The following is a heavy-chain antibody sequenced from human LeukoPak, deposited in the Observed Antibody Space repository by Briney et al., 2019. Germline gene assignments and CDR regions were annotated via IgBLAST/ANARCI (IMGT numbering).Heavy chain of an antibody. V-gene: IGHV1-2*02. CDR1: GYTFTDYY. Sequence: GASVKVSCKASGYTFTDYYMHWVRQAPGQGLEWMGWINPNSGDTNYAQKFQGRVTMTRDTSISTAYMELSRLRSDDTAVYYCARDREMADFDYWGQGTLVTVSS. J-gene: IGHJ4*02. CDR2: INPNSGDT. CDR3: ARDREMADFDY. D-gene: IGHD5-24*01.